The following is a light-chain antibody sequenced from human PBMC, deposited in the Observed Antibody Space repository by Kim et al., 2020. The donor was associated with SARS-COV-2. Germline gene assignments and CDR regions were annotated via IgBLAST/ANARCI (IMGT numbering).Light chain of an antibody. CDR2: AAS. J-gene: IGKJ4*01. Sequence: CASVGDRVTITCRASQGIRNDLGWYQQRPGKAPRLLIYAASSLQEGVPSRFRGSGSGTDFTLTISSLQPEDSATYYCLQDANYPRTFGGGTKVEI. CDR1: QGIRND. V-gene: IGKV1-6*01. CDR3: LQDANYPRT.